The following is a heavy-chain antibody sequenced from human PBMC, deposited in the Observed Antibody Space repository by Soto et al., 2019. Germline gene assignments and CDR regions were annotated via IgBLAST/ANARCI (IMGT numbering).Heavy chain of an antibody. J-gene: IGHJ6*02. D-gene: IGHD5-18*01. CDR3: AKGRTPGDNLVQLWAGVGEYYYYYYGVDV. CDR1: GFTFSLYS. CDR2: ISGSGGST. V-gene: IGHV3-23*01. Sequence: PGGSLRLSCAASGFTFSLYSMIWVRQAPGKGLEWVSAISGSGGSTYYADSVKGRFTISRDNSKNTLYLQMNSLRAEDTAVYYCAKGRTPGDNLVQLWAGVGEYYYYYYGVDVWGQGTTVTVSS.